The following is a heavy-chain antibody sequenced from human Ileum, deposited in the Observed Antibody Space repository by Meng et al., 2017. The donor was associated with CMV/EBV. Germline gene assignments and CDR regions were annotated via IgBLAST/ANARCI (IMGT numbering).Heavy chain of an antibody. V-gene: IGHV3-66*02. CDR2: IYSGGST. Sequence: GESLKISCAASGFTVSSNYMSWVRQAPGKGLEWVSVIYSGGSTYYADSVKGRFTISRDNSKNTLYLQMNSLRAEDTAVYYCARASNYARDYWGQGTLVTVSS. CDR3: ARASNYARDY. D-gene: IGHD1-26*01. CDR1: GFTVSSNY. J-gene: IGHJ4*02.